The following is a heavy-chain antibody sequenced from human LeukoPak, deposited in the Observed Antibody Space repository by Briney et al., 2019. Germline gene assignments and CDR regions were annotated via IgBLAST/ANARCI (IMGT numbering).Heavy chain of an antibody. CDR1: GGSIRSHY. Sequence: SETLSLTCTVSGGSIRSHYWSWIRQPPGKGLEWIGYIYYSGSTNYNPSLKSRVTISVDTSKNQFSLKLSSVTAADTAVYYCARAGYCSSTSCPRESDAFDIWGQGTMVTVSS. D-gene: IGHD2-2*01. V-gene: IGHV4-59*11. CDR2: IYYSGST. J-gene: IGHJ3*02. CDR3: ARAGYCSSTSCPRESDAFDI.